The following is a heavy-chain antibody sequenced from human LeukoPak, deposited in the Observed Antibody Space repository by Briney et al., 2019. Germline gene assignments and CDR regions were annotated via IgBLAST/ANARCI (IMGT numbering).Heavy chain of an antibody. CDR3: ARRSSHYYDSSGYYSVDY. Sequence: GESLKISCKGSGYSFTSYWIGWVRQMPGKGLEWMGIIYPGDSDTRYSPSFQGQVTISADKSLSTAYLQWSSLKASDTAMYYCARRSSHYYDSSGYYSVDYWGQGTLVTVSS. CDR2: IYPGDSDT. CDR1: GYSFTSYW. V-gene: IGHV5-51*01. D-gene: IGHD3-22*01. J-gene: IGHJ4*02.